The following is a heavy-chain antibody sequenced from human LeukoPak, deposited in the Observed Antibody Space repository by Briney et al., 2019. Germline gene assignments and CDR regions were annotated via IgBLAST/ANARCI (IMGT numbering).Heavy chain of an antibody. CDR1: GFTVSSNY. CDR2: IYSGSGT. Sequence: GSLRLSCAASGFTVSSNYMSWVRQAPGKGLEWVSVIYSGSGTYYADSVKGRFTISRDISKNTLFLQMNSLRAEDTAVYYCARVIVGTTYYYYYYMDVWGKGTTVTVSS. D-gene: IGHD1-26*01. J-gene: IGHJ6*03. V-gene: IGHV3-53*01. CDR3: ARVIVGTTYYYYYYMDV.